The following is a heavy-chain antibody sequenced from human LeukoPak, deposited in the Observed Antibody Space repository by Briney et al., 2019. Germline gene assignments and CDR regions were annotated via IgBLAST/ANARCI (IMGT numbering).Heavy chain of an antibody. CDR1: GFTFSSYA. Sequence: GGSLRLFCAASGFTFSSYAMHWVRQAPGKGLEWVAVISYDGSNKYYADSVKGRFTISRDNSKNTLYLQMNSLRAEDTAVYYCASNQGRLPLGPHAFDIWGQGTMVTVSS. CDR3: ASNQGRLPLGPHAFDI. D-gene: IGHD7-27*01. CDR2: ISYDGSNK. V-gene: IGHV3-30-3*01. J-gene: IGHJ3*02.